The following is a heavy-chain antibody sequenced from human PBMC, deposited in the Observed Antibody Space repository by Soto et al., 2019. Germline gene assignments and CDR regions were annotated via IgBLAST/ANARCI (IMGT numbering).Heavy chain of an antibody. V-gene: IGHV1-69*13. J-gene: IGHJ6*02. CDR3: ARDPYYYGSGDPYYYGMDV. D-gene: IGHD3-10*01. CDR2: IIPIFGTA. CDR1: GGTFSSYA. Sequence: GASVKVSCKASGGTFSSYAISWVRQAPGQGLEWMGGIIPIFGTANYAQKFQGRVTITADESTSTAYMELSSLRSEDTAVYYCARDPYYYGSGDPYYYGMDVWGQGTTVTVSS.